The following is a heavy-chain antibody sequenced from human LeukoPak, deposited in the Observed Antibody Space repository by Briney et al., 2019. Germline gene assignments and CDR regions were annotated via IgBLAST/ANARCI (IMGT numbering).Heavy chain of an antibody. V-gene: IGHV3-21*01. Sequence: GGSLRLSCAASGFTFSSYSMNWVRQAPGKGLEWVSSISTTDTEKYIYYVDSVKGRFTISRDDAKSSLFLHMNSLRAEDTAVYYCAREGSSNGFYYFDFWGQGTLVTVSS. D-gene: IGHD5-18*01. J-gene: IGHJ4*02. CDR1: GFTFSSYS. CDR2: ISTTDTEKYI. CDR3: AREGSSNGFYYFDF.